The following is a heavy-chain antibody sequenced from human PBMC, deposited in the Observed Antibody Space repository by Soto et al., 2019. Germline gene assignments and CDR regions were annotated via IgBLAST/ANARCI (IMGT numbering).Heavy chain of an antibody. D-gene: IGHD3-3*01. CDR1: GYTFTSYA. V-gene: IGHV7-4-1*01. J-gene: IGHJ6*02. Sequence: GASVKVSCKASGYTFTSYAMNWVRQAPGQGLEWMGWINTNTGNPTYAQGFTGRFVFSLDTSVSTAYLQICSLKAEDTAVYYCARGGFITIFGVANPYYYYYGMDVWG. CDR3: ARGGFITIFGVANPYYYYYGMDV. CDR2: INTNTGNP.